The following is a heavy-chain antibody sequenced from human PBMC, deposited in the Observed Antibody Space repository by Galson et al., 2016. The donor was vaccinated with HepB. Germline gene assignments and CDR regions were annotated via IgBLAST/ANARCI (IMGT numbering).Heavy chain of an antibody. V-gene: IGHV3-48*02. Sequence: DSVRGRFTISRDNARNSLYLQMNSLRDEDTAVYYCARDGIAAASYYGMDVWGQGTTVTVSS. J-gene: IGHJ6*02. D-gene: IGHD6-13*01. CDR3: ARDGIAAASYYGMDV.